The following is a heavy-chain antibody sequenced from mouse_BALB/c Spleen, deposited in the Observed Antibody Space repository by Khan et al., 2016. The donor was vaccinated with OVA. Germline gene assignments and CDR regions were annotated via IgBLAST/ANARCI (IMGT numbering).Heavy chain of an antibody. CDR3: AKFTPDYYSMDY. CDR1: GFSLNNYG. Sequence: VQLQESGPGLVAPSQSLSITCTVSGFSLNNYGVNWVRQPPGKGLEWLGVIWGDGNTNYHSALKSRLIISKDNSKSQVFLKLSSLQTDDTATYYCAKFTPDYYSMDYWGQGTSVTVSS. V-gene: IGHV2-3*01. J-gene: IGHJ4*01. CDR2: IWGDGNT. D-gene: IGHD1-1*01.